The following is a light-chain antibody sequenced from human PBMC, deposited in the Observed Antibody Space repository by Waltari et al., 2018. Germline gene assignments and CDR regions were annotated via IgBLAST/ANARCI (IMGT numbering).Light chain of an antibody. CDR3: QQYDGEVVT. Sequence: EIVLTQSPGTLSLSPGERATLSCRSSQSVTSISLTWYQQNLGQAPRLLIYGTSSMATGIPDRFSGSGSGTDFTLTISRLEPEDFAVYYCQQYDGEVVTFGGGTKVEI. J-gene: IGKJ4*01. V-gene: IGKV3-20*01. CDR2: GTS. CDR1: QSVTSIS.